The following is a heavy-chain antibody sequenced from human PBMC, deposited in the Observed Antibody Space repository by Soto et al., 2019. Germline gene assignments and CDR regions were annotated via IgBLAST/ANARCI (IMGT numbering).Heavy chain of an antibody. J-gene: IGHJ4*02. CDR1: GFTFTSYA. D-gene: IGHD3-16*02. CDR3: ARDRLRLGELSLLGYFDY. V-gene: IGHV3-30*15. Sequence: QVQVVESGGSVVQPGRSLRLSCEASGFTFTSYAMHWVRQAPGKGLEWVAVISYDGINEYYADSVKGRFTISRDNPKNSLFLQMSSLRVEHTAVYYCARDRLRLGELSLLGYFDYWGKGTLVTVSS. CDR2: ISYDGINE.